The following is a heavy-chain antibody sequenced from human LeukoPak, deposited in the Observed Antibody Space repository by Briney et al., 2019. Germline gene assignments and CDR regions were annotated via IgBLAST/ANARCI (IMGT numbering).Heavy chain of an antibody. CDR2: IKQDGSEK. V-gene: IGHV3-7*01. J-gene: IGHJ5*02. Sequence: GGSLRLSCAASGFTLISYWMSWVRQAPGKGLEWVASIKQDGSEKYYVDSVKGRFTISRDNAKDSLYLQMNSLRAEDTAVYYCVREEGLSWFDPWGQGTLVTVSS. CDR1: GFTLISYW. CDR3: VREEGLSWFDP.